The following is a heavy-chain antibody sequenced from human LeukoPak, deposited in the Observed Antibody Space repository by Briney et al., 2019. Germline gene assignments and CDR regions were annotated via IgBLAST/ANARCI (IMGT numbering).Heavy chain of an antibody. CDR3: ARDGPGCSSTSCYWDWFDP. CDR1: GYTFTSYT. D-gene: IGHD2-2*01. V-gene: IGHV1-3*01. CDR2: INAGNGNT. J-gene: IGHJ5*02. Sequence: ASVKVSCKASGYTFTSYTMHWVRQAPGQRLEWMGWINAGNGNTKYSQKFQGRVTITRDTSASTAYMELSSLRSEDTAVYYCARDGPGCSSTSCYWDWFDPWGQGTLVTVSS.